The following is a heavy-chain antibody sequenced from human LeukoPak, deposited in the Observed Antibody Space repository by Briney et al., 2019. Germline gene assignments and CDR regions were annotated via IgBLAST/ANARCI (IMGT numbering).Heavy chain of an antibody. CDR3: VRAVGSVAGPGDWFDP. Sequence: SETLSLTCNVSDGSITTSSFYWGWVRQTPGKGLEWIGTFYYTGDTFYNRSLKSRVTIIVDTSKDQFFLALSSVTAADTAVYYCVRAVGSVAGPGDWFDPWGPGILVTVSS. J-gene: IGHJ5*02. D-gene: IGHD6-19*01. CDR2: FYYTGDT. CDR1: DGSITTSSFY. V-gene: IGHV4-39*01.